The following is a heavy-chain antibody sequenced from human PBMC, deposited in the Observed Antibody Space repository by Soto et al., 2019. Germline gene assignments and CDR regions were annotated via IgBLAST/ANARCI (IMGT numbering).Heavy chain of an antibody. CDR2: ISYDGSNK. CDR3: ARGRTAGTPGHNY. CDR1: GFTFSSYA. V-gene: IGHV3-30-3*01. D-gene: IGHD1-1*01. J-gene: IGHJ4*02. Sequence: PLRLSCAASGFTFSSYAVHWVRQAPGKGLEWVAVISYDGSNKYYADSVKGRFTISRDNSKNTLYLQMNSLRAEDTAVYYCARGRTAGTPGHNYWGQGTLVTVSS.